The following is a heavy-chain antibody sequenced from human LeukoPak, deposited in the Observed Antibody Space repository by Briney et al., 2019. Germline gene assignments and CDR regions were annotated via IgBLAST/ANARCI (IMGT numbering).Heavy chain of an antibody. CDR3: ARDREFSSSYSPYYFDY. Sequence: PGGSLRLSCAASGFTFSSYAMHWVRQAPGKGLEWVAVISYDGSNKYYADSVKGRFTISRDNSKNTLYLQMNSLRAEDTAVYYCARDREFSSSYSPYYFDYWGQGTLVTVSS. CDR1: GFTFSSYA. CDR2: ISYDGSNK. D-gene: IGHD6-13*01. J-gene: IGHJ4*02. V-gene: IGHV3-30*04.